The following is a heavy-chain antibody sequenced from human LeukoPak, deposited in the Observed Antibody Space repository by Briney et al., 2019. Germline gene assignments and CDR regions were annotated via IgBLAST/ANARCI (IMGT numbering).Heavy chain of an antibody. CDR2: IYASGST. J-gene: IGHJ4*02. D-gene: IGHD3-9*01. Sequence: SETLSLTCTVSGGSISSYYWSWIRQPAGKGLEWIGRIYASGSTNYNPSLKGRVTMSVDTSKNQFSLQLRSVTAADTAVYYCARLRGDYYDILTGTFDFWGQGTLVTVSS. CDR3: ARLRGDYYDILTGTFDF. V-gene: IGHV4-4*07. CDR1: GGSISSYY.